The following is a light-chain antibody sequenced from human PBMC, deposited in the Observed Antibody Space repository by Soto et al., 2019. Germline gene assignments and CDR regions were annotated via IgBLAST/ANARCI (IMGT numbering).Light chain of an antibody. Sequence: IRLTQSPTSLIASVGDRVTITCQASQYVGNYLNWYQQKPGEPPRLLISGASNLEPGVPARFSGSGSGADFTFIISDLQPEDVATYFCQQYDNIILSSGGGTKVEI. V-gene: IGKV1-33*01. CDR3: QQYDNIILS. CDR1: QYVGNY. J-gene: IGKJ4*01. CDR2: GAS.